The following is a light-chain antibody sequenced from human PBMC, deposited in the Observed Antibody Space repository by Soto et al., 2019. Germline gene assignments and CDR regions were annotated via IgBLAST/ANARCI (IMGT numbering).Light chain of an antibody. CDR2: STN. J-gene: IGLJ1*01. CDR1: TSNIGSKT. V-gene: IGLV1-44*01. CDR3: ATWEDSRNGLYV. Sequence: QSVLTQPPSASGTPGQSVTLSCSGSTSNIGSKTVSWYQQVPGAAPKLLIYSTNQWPSGVPDRFSGSKSGTSASLTISGLQSEDEAEYYGATWEDSRNGLYVFGPGTKLTVL.